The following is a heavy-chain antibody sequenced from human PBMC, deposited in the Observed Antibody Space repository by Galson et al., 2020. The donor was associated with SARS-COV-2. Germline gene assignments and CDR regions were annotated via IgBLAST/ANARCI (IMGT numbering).Heavy chain of an antibody. CDR1: GFTFSTYA. CDR2: ISGSGGLT. J-gene: IGHJ4*02. Sequence: GESLKISCAASGFTFSTYAMSWVRQAPGKGLEWVSVISGSGGLTYYADSVKGRFTVSRDNSKNTLYLQMNSLSAEDTAVYYCAKSRCGDCYPPGHFDYWGQGTLVTVSS. D-gene: IGHD2-21*02. V-gene: IGHV3-23*01. CDR3: AKSRCGDCYPPGHFDY.